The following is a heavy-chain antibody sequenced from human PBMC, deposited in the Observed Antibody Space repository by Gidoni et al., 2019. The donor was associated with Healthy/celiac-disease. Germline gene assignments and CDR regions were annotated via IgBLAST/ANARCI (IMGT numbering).Heavy chain of an antibody. Sequence: QVQLQESGPGLVKPSETLSLTCRVSGGSVSSASYYWTWIRQPPGKGLEWIGYIYYSGSTNYNPSLKSRVTMSVDTSKSQFSLKLTSVTAADTAVYYCARDQVENGLLLWGQGTLVTVSS. CDR2: IYYSGST. D-gene: IGHD2-21*01. CDR1: GGSVSSASYY. V-gene: IGHV4-61*01. CDR3: ARDQVENGLLL. J-gene: IGHJ4*02.